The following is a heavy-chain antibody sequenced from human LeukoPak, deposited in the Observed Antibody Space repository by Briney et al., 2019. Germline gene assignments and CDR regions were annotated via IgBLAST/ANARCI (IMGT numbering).Heavy chain of an antibody. CDR3: ARGTVVPAAPNYYYYMDV. J-gene: IGHJ6*03. V-gene: IGHV1-69*05. CDR2: IIPIFGTA. D-gene: IGHD2-2*01. CDR1: GGTFSSYA. Sequence: SVKVSCKASGGTFSSYAISWVRQAPGQGLEWMGGIIPIFGTANYAQKFQGRVTITTDGSTSTAYMELSSLRSEDTAVYYCARGTVVPAAPNYYYYMDVWGKGTTVTVSS.